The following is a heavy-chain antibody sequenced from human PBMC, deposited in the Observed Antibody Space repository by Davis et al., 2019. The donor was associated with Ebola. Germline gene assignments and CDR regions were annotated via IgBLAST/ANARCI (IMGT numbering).Heavy chain of an antibody. Sequence: AASVKVSCKASGYTFTSYYIHWVRQAPGQGLEWMGIINPSGGSTTYAQKFQGRVTMTRDTSTRTVYMELSSLRFEDTAVYYCARGRGHYESSGGDFWGQGTLVTVSS. J-gene: IGHJ4*02. CDR1: GYTFTSYY. D-gene: IGHD3-22*01. CDR2: INPSGGST. CDR3: ARGRGHYESSGGDF. V-gene: IGHV1-46*01.